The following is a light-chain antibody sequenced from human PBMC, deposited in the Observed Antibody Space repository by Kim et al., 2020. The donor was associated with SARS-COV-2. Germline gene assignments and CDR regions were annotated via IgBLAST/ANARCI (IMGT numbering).Light chain of an antibody. CDR3: QVWDSSSDRCV. J-gene: IGLJ1*01. V-gene: IGLV3-21*04. Sequence: PGQTATISCGGNNMGRKTVHWYQHKPGQAPVVVMNYDSDRPSGIPERFSGSSSGNTATLTISGVEAGDEADYYCQVWDSSSDRCVFGTGTKVTVL. CDR1: NMGRKT. CDR2: YDS.